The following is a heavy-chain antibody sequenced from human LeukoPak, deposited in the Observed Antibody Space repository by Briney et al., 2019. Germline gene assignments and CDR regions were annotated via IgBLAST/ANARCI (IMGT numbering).Heavy chain of an antibody. CDR2: INGNGDKT. Sequence: GGSLRLSCAASGFTFSGFSMHWIRQTPGRGLEYVSAINGNGDKTFYTDSVRGRFTIFRDNSKNTLFLQMGSLRGEDTALYFCARIGMENFYDLWGQGTLVTVSS. CDR3: ARIGMENFYDL. D-gene: IGHD2/OR15-2a*01. V-gene: IGHV3-64*02. CDR1: GFTFSGFS. J-gene: IGHJ5*02.